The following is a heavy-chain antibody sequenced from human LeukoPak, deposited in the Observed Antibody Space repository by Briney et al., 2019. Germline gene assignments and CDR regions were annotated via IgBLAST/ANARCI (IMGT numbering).Heavy chain of an antibody. CDR1: GGTFSSYA. CDR3: AREKQQLVRRGTGFDP. Sequence: ASVKVSCKASGGTFSSYAISWVRQAPGQGLEWMGGIIPIFGTANYAQKFQGRVTITTDESTSTAYMELSSLRSEDTAVYYCAREKQQLVRRGTGFDPWGQGTLVTVSS. CDR2: IIPIFGTA. D-gene: IGHD6-13*01. J-gene: IGHJ5*02. V-gene: IGHV1-69*05.